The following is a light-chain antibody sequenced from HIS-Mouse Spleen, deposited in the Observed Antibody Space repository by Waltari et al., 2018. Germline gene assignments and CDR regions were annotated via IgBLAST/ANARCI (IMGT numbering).Light chain of an antibody. J-gene: IGLJ3*02. CDR2: GNR. CDR1: SSNIGAGYD. V-gene: IGLV1-40*01. Sequence: QSVLTQPPSVSGAPGQRVTISCTGSSSNIGAGYDVHWYQQLPRTAPKLLIYGNRNRPSGVPDRLSGSKSGTSAALANTGRQAEDEADYYCQSYDSSLSGYWVFGGGTKLTFL. CDR3: QSYDSSLSGYWV.